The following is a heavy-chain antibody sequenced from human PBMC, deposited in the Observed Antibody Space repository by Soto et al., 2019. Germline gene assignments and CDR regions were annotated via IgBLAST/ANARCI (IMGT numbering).Heavy chain of an antibody. Sequence: QVQLVESGGDLVKPGVSLRLSCAASGYTFSDYYLSWIRQAPGKGLEWISYIDNSSTKIYYEDSVRGRFTISRDNGKNSLFLEINTLRVEDTAVYFCASHYDLWTGYLSPVDYWGRGTLVTVSS. CDR3: ASHYDLWTGYLSPVDY. D-gene: IGHD3-3*01. V-gene: IGHV3-11*01. CDR1: GYTFSDYY. J-gene: IGHJ4*02. CDR2: IDNSSTKI.